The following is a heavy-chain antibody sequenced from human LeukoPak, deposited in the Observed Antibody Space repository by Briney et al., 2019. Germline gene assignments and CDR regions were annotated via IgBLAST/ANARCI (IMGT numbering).Heavy chain of an antibody. J-gene: IGHJ4*02. CDR3: AREGRRAAGPFDY. D-gene: IGHD6-13*01. CDR1: GGSFSRYA. V-gene: IGHV1-69*01. CDR2: IIPFFGPA. Sequence: SVKVSCKASGGSFSRYAVSWVRQAPGQGLEWMGGIIPFFGPANYAQKFQGRVSISVDESATTAYMELSRLTSEDTAVYYCAREGRRAAGPFDYWGQGTLVTVSS.